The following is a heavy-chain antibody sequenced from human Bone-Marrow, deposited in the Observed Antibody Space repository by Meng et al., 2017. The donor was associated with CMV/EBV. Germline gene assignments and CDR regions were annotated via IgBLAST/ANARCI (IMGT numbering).Heavy chain of an antibody. D-gene: IGHD3-3*01. CDR2: IKQDGSEK. V-gene: IGHV3-7*01. Sequence: GESLKISCAASGFTFSSYWMSWVRQAPGKGLEWVANIKQDGSEKYYVDSVKGRFTISRDNAKNSLYLQMNSLRAEDTAVYYCARDGPKITIFGVVTYGMDVWGQGTTVTVS. J-gene: IGHJ6*02. CDR1: GFTFSSYW. CDR3: ARDGPKITIFGVVTYGMDV.